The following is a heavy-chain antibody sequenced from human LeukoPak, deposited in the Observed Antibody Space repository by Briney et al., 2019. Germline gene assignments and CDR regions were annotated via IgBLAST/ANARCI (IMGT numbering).Heavy chain of an antibody. Sequence: GGSLRLFCAASGFTFSSYSMNWVRQAPGKGLEWVSSISSSSSYIYYADSVKGRFTISRDNAKNSLYLQMNSLRAEDTAVYYCARAKGGNRSFDYWGQGTLVTVSS. CDR1: GFTFSSYS. CDR3: ARAKGGNRSFDY. CDR2: ISSSSSYI. D-gene: IGHD4-23*01. J-gene: IGHJ4*02. V-gene: IGHV3-21*01.